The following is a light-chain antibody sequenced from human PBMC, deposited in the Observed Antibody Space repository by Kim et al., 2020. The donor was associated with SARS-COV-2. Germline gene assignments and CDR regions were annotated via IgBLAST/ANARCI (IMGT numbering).Light chain of an antibody. CDR2: YDT. J-gene: IGLJ2*01. CDR1: SIGLQS. Sequence: APGKTGRSTCGENSIGLQSVHWYQQKPGQAPVLVIYYDTDRPAGIPERFSGSNSGNTATLTISRVEAGDEADYYCQVWDTGSDHPIFGGGTQLTVL. V-gene: IGLV3-21*04. CDR3: QVWDTGSDHPI.